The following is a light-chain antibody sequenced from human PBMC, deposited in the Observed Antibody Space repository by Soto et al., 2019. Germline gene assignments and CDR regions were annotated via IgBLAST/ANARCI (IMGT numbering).Light chain of an antibody. V-gene: IGKV3-20*01. CDR3: QQYGSAPSYP. CDR1: QSVSSSY. J-gene: IGKJ2*01. CDR2: GAS. Sequence: EIVLTQSPGTLSLSPGERATLSCRASQSVSSSYLAWYQQKPGQAPRLLIYGASSRATGIPDRFSGSGSGTDFTLTISRREPEDFAVSSCQQYGSAPSYPFGQGTKLEIK.